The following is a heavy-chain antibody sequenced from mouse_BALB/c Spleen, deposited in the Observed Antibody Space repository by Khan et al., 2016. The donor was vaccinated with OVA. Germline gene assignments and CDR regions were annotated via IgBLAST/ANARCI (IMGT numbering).Heavy chain of an antibody. CDR1: GYSITSDYA. Sequence: EVQLQESGSGLVKPSQSLSLTCTVTGYSITSDYAWNWIRQFPGNKLEWMGFIRYSGNTKYNPSLKSRFSITRDTSKNKFFLQLNSVTAEDTATYYCARVYGVDFDYWGQGTSLTVSS. CDR3: ARVYGVDFDY. V-gene: IGHV3-2*02. D-gene: IGHD1-1*01. J-gene: IGHJ2*02. CDR2: IRYSGNT.